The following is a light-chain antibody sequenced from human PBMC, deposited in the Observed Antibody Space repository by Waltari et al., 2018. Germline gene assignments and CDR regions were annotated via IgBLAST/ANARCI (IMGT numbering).Light chain of an antibody. CDR3: QQSYSTPPIT. Sequence: DIQMTQSPSSLSASVGDRFTITCRASQRISSYLNWYQQKPGKAPKLLIYASSSLQSGVPSRFSGSGSGTDFTLTISSLQPEDFATYYCQQSYSTPPITFGQGTRLEIK. V-gene: IGKV1-39*01. J-gene: IGKJ5*01. CDR2: ASS. CDR1: QRISSY.